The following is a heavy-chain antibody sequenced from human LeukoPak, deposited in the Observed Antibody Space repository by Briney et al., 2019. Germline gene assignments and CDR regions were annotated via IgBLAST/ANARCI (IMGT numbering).Heavy chain of an antibody. J-gene: IGHJ4*02. CDR2: INTNTGNP. CDR1: GYSFTNYA. CDR3: ARNNADGEGRFSY. D-gene: IGHD3-10*01. V-gene: IGHV7-4-1*02. Sequence: ASVKVSCKAPGYSFTNYAMNWVRQAPGQGLEWMGWINTNTGNPTYAQGFTGRFVFSLDTSVSTAYLQISSLKAEDTAVYYCARNNADGEGRFSYWGQGTLVTVSS.